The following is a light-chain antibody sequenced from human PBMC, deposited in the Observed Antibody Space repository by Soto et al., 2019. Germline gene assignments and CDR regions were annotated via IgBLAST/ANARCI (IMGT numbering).Light chain of an antibody. J-gene: IGKJ5*01. CDR1: QTINTN. CDR3: QHYNNWPLT. CDR2: AAY. Sequence: IIMTQSPATLSVSPGERATLYCRASQTINTNLAWYQQKPGQAPSPLLFAAYARATGVPARFSGGGSGTDFTLTISSLQSEDSAFYYCQHYNNWPLTFGQETRLE. V-gene: IGKV3-15*01.